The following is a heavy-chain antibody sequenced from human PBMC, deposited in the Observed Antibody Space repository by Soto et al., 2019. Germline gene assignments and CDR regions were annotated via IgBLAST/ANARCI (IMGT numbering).Heavy chain of an antibody. V-gene: IGHV4-59*07. CDR3: ARASRNYFAY. Sequence: PSATLSLTCTVSGGSISYYYWSWIRQSPGKGLEWMVYIYHSGSTYYNPSLKRRVTISLDASKTQFSLRLSSLTTADTAVYYCARASRNYFAYWGQGALVTVSS. CDR1: GGSISYYY. J-gene: IGHJ4*02. CDR2: IYHSGST.